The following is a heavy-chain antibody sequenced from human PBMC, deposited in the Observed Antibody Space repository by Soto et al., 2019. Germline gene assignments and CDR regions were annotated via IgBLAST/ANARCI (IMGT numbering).Heavy chain of an antibody. J-gene: IGHJ6*03. CDR3: ARGREDYDILTGPNYYYYMDV. CDR2: IYYSGST. CDR1: GGSISSYY. V-gene: IGHV4-59*01. Sequence: SETLSLTCTVSGGSISSYYWSWIRQPPGKGLEWIGYIYYSGSTNYNPSLKSRVTISVDTSKNQFSLKLSSVTAADTAVYYCARGREDYDILTGPNYYYYMDVWGKGTTVTVSS. D-gene: IGHD3-9*01.